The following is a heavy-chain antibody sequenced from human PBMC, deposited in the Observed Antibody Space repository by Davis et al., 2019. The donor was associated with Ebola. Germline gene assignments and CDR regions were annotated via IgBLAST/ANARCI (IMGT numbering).Heavy chain of an antibody. CDR3: ARDWGIKMTTVIYYYGMDV. CDR2: IKQDGSEK. CDR1: GFTFSTYW. V-gene: IGHV3-7*01. J-gene: IGHJ6*02. D-gene: IGHD4-11*01. Sequence: PGGSLRLSCAASGFTFSTYWMSWVRQAPGKGLEWVANIKQDGSEKYYVDSVKGRFTISRDNAKNSLYLQMNSLRAEDTAVYYCARDWGIKMTTVIYYYGMDVWGQGTTVTVSS.